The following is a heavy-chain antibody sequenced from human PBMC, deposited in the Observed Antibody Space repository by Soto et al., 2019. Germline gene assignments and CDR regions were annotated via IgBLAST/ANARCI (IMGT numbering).Heavy chain of an antibody. CDR1: GGSISSSSYY. CDR3: AAPYYDILTGYYGYFDY. D-gene: IGHD3-9*01. V-gene: IGHV4-39*01. Sequence: SETLSLTCTVSGGSISSSSYYWGWIRQPPGKGLEWIGSIYYSGSTYYNPSLTRRVTISVDTSKNQFSLKRSSVTAADTAVYYCAAPYYDILTGYYGYFDYWGQGTLVTVSS. CDR2: IYYSGST. J-gene: IGHJ4*02.